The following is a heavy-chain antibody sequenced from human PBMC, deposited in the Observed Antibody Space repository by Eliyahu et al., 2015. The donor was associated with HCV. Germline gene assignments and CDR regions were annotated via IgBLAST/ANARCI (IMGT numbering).Heavy chain of an antibody. CDR3: ARQPTNYWTAAFDY. D-gene: IGHD3/OR15-3a*01. Sequence: EVHLVQSGAEVKKPGESLKISCEGSGYTFTNYWIGWVRQMPGKGLGGVGTIYPDDSDTRYSPSFRGQVTISADKFRSTAYLQWNSLRASDTAIYYCARQPTNYWTAAFDYWGQGTLVTVSS. J-gene: IGHJ4*02. V-gene: IGHV5-51*01. CDR2: IYPDDSDT. CDR1: GYTFTNYW.